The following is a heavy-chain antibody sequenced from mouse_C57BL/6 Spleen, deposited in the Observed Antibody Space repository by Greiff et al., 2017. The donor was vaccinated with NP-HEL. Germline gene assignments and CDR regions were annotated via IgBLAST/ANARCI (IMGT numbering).Heavy chain of an antibody. CDR3: ATGLKPLDY. Sequence: QVQLQQPGAELVRPGTSVKLSCKASGYTFTSYWMHWVKQRPGQGLEWIGVIDPSDSYTNYNQKFKGKATLTVDTSSSPAYMQLSSLTSEDSAVYYCATGLKPLDYWGQGTTLTVSS. CDR1: GYTFTSYW. CDR2: IDPSDSYT. V-gene: IGHV1-59*01. J-gene: IGHJ2*01. D-gene: IGHD3-1*01.